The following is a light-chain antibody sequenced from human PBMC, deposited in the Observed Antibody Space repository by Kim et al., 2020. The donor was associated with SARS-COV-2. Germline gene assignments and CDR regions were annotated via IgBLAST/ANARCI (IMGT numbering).Light chain of an antibody. Sequence: QAVVTQEPSLTVSPGGTVTLTCASNNGAVTTSHYPYWFQKRPGQAPRTLIYDATSRHSWTPARFSGSLLGGKAALTLSGAQPEDEADYYCLVSYKGARVFGGGTKVTVL. CDR3: LVSYKGARV. CDR1: NGAVTTSHY. V-gene: IGLV7-46*01. CDR2: DAT. J-gene: IGLJ2*01.